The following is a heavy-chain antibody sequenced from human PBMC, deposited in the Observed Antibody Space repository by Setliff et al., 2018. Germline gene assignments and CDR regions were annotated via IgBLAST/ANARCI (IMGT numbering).Heavy chain of an antibody. J-gene: IGHJ4*02. CDR1: GYSISSGYY. CDR3: AREGMEAAGTISDY. V-gene: IGHV4-38-2*02. CDR2: IYHSGST. D-gene: IGHD6-13*01. Sequence: SETLSLTCTVSGYSISSGYYWGWIRQPPGKGLEWIGSIYHSGSTYYHPSLKSRVTISVDTSKNQFSLKLSSMTAADTAVYYCAREGMEAAGTISDYWGQGTLVTVSS.